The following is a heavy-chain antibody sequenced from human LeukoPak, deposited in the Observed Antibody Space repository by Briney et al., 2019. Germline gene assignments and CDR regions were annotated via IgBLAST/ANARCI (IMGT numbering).Heavy chain of an antibody. CDR3: ARGLGYCSGGSCYSPYYYYYYGMDV. CDR2: MNPNSGNT. Sequence: ASVKVSCKASGYTFTSYDINWVRRATGQGLEWMGWMNPNSGNTGYAQKFQGRVTMTRNTSISTAYMELSSLRSEDTAVYYCARGLGYCSGGSCYSPYYYYYYGMDVWGQGTTVTVSS. D-gene: IGHD2-15*01. V-gene: IGHV1-8*01. CDR1: GYTFTSYD. J-gene: IGHJ6*02.